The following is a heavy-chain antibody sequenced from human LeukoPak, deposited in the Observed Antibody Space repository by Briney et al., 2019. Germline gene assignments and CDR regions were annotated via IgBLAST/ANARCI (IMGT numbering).Heavy chain of an antibody. CDR2: INPNSGGT. CDR1: GYTFTGYY. V-gene: IGHV1-2*02. J-gene: IGHJ5*02. D-gene: IGHD1-7*01. CDR3: ARVQRNYRSAWFDP. Sequence: ASVKVSCKASGYTFTGYYMHWVRQAPGQGLEWMGWINPNSGGTNYAQKFQGRVTMTRDTSISTAYMELSRLRSDDTAVYYCARVQRNYRSAWFDPWGQGTLVTVSS.